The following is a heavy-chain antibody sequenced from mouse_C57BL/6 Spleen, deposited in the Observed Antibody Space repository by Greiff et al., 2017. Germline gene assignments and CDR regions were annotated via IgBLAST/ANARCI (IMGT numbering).Heavy chain of an antibody. V-gene: IGHV2-2*01. CDR1: GFSLTSYG. CDR3: ARRNWYYFDY. J-gene: IGHJ2*01. CDR2: IWSGGST. Sequence: VHLVESGPGLVQPSQSLSITCTVSGFSLTSYGVHWVRQSPGKGLEWLGVIWSGGSTDYNAAFISRLSISKDNSKSQVFFKMNSLQADDTAIYYCARRNWYYFDYWGQGTTLTVSS. D-gene: IGHD4-1*01.